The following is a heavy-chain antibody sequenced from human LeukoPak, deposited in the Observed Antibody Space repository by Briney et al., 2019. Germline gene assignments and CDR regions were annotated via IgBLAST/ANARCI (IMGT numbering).Heavy chain of an antibody. D-gene: IGHD6-13*01. Sequence: SETLSLTCTVSGGSISSSSYYWGWIRQPPGKGLEWIGSIYYSGSTNYNPSLKSRVTISLDTSKNQFSLKLSSVTAADTAVYYGARGVVAAAGRTFDFWGQGTLVTVSS. CDR2: IYYSGST. J-gene: IGHJ4*02. CDR3: ARGVVAAAGRTFDF. CDR1: GGSISSSSYY. V-gene: IGHV4-39*07.